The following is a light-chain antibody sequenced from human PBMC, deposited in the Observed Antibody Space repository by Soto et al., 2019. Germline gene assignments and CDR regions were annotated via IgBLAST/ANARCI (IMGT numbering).Light chain of an antibody. Sequence: QSALTQPASVSGSPGQSITISCTGTSSDVGGYNYVSWYQQHPGKAPKLMIYEVSNRLSGVSNRFSGSKSGNTASLTISGLQAEDEADYYCSSYTSSDYVFGTGTKLTDL. J-gene: IGLJ1*01. CDR1: SSDVGGYNY. V-gene: IGLV2-14*01. CDR3: SSYTSSDYV. CDR2: EVS.